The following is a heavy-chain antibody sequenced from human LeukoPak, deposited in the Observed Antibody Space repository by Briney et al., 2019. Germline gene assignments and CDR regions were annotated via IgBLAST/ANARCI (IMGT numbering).Heavy chain of an antibody. D-gene: IGHD1-1*01. CDR3: AKTGNPATGDY. V-gene: IGHV3-30*18. J-gene: IGHJ4*02. CDR1: GFTFNNYG. CDR2: ISYDGPNK. Sequence: GGSLRLSCAASGFTFNNYGMHWVRQAPGKGLEWVAVISYDGPNKYYADSVKGRFTISRDNSKNTQYLQMNSLRAEDTAVYYCAKTGNPATGDYWGQGTLVTVSS.